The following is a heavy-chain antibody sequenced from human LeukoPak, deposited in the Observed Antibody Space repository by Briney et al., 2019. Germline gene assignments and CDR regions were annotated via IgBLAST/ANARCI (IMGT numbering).Heavy chain of an antibody. J-gene: IGHJ6*03. D-gene: IGHD4-11*01. CDR1: GGSISSYY. Sequence: PSETLSLTCTVSGGSISSYYWSWIRQPPGKGLEWIGYIYTSGSTNYNPSLKSRVTISVDTSKNQFSLKLSSVTAADTAVYYCARLGYGNKPHRLAPDETYYYYYYYMDVWGKGTTVTVSS. V-gene: IGHV4-4*09. CDR2: IYTSGST. CDR3: ARLGYGNKPHRLAPDETYYYYYYYMDV.